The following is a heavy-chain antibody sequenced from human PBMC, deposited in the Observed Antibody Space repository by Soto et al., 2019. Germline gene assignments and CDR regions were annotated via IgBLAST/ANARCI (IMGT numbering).Heavy chain of an antibody. CDR2: IWYDGSNK. V-gene: IGHV3-33*08. D-gene: IGHD3-16*01. J-gene: IGHJ3*01. CDR1: GFTFSSYG. Sequence: QVQLVESGGGVVQPGRSLRLSCAASGFTFSSYGMHWVRQAPGKGLEWVAVIWYDGSNKYYADSVKGRFTISRDNSKNTLYMQMNSLRAEDEAVYFCAREVWDDTAFDLWGQGTMVTVSS. CDR3: AREVWDDTAFDL.